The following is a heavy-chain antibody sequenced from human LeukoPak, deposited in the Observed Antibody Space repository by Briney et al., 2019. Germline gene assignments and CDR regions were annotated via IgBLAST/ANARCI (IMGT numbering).Heavy chain of an antibody. Sequence: ASVKVSCKASGYTFTGYYMHWVRQAPGQGLEWMGWINPNSGGTNYAQKFQGRVTMTRDTSISTAYMELSRLRSDDTAVYHCAREHEYFDWFGDYYFDYWGQGTLVTVSS. V-gene: IGHV1-2*02. CDR2: INPNSGGT. CDR1: GYTFTGYY. D-gene: IGHD3-9*01. CDR3: AREHEYFDWFGDYYFDY. J-gene: IGHJ4*02.